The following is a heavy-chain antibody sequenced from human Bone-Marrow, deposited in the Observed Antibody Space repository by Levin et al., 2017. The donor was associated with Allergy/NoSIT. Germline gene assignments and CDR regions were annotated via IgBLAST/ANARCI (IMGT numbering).Heavy chain of an antibody. D-gene: IGHD2-8*01. CDR1: GYTLNEIS. J-gene: IGHJ6*02. CDR2: FDPEDGET. V-gene: IGHV1-24*01. Sequence: ASVKVSCKVSGYTLNEISIHWVRQAPGKGLEWMGGFDPEDGETIYAQKFQGRVIMTQDTSTETAYMDLSSLRSEDTAVYYCATDTGVYYGNDRFYYGMDVWGQGTTVTVSS. CDR3: ATDTGVYYGNDRFYYGMDV.